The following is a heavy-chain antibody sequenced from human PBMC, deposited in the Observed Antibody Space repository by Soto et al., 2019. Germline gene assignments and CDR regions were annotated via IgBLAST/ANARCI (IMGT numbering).Heavy chain of an antibody. J-gene: IGHJ4*02. CDR3: ARDDRNCYDSTSYYDSPDY. CDR2: ISVYTGNT. CDR1: GYTFSSYG. Sequence: ASVKVSCKASGYTFSSYGISWVRQAPGQGLEWLGWISVYTGNTNYAQNLQDRVTMTTDTSTSTAYLELRRLRSDDTAVYYCARDDRNCYDSTSYYDSPDYWGQGTLVTVSS. D-gene: IGHD3-22*01. V-gene: IGHV1-18*04.